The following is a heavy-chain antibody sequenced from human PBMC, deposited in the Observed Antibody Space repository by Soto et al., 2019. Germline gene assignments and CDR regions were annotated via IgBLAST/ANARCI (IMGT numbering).Heavy chain of an antibody. Sequence: LSCAGSCHTLSTYAESWVRHAPGKGPEGVSSIRIICSTIYYEDSVKGRFTISRDNSKNTLYLQIRRRTAEDTAVYYCAKAFYYYDSSGYYYFDYWGQGTLVTVSS. CDR3: AKAFYYYDSSGYYYFDY. CDR2: IRIICSTI. V-gene: IGHV3-23*01. J-gene: IGHJ4*02. D-gene: IGHD3-22*01. CDR1: CHTLSTYA.